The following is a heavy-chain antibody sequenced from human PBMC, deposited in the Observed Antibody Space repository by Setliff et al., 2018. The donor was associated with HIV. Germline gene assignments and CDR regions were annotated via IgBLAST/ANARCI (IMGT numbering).Heavy chain of an antibody. CDR3: ARDPAPSSSASYFQH. J-gene: IGHJ1*01. V-gene: IGHV1-46*01. CDR1: GYTFTSYY. D-gene: IGHD6-6*01. CDR2: VSPSSGST. Sequence: ASVKVSCQASGYTFTSYYMHWVRQAPGQGLEWMGIVSPSSGSTTYAQKFQGRVTMTRDTSTSTVYMELSSLISEDTAVYYCARDPAPSSSASYFQHWGQGTPVTVSS.